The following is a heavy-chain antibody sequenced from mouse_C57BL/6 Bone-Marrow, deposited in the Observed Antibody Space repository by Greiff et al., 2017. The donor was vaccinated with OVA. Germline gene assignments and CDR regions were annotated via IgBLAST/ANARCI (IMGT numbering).Heavy chain of an antibody. CDR1: GFTFSSYG. D-gene: IGHD1-1*02. CDR2: ISSGGSYT. V-gene: IGHV5-6*01. Sequence: EVKLVQSGGDLVKPGGSLKLSCAASGFTFSSYGMSWVRQTPDKRLEWVATISSGGSYTYYPDSVKGRFTISRDNAKNTLYLQMSSLKSEDAAMYYCAREDGGCYVAMDYWGQGTSVTVSS. J-gene: IGHJ4*01. CDR3: AREDGGCYVAMDY.